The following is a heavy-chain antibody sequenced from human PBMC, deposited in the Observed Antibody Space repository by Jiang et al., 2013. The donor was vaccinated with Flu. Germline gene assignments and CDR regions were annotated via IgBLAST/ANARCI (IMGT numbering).Heavy chain of an antibody. CDR3: VRVPHRHVELRWLDP. D-gene: IGHD3-16*01. J-gene: IGHJ5*02. Sequence: GKGLEWIGSIYHSGNTYHNPSLKSRVTISVDISNNQFSLNMISVTAFDTAMYYCVRVPHRHVELRWLDPWGQGTLVTVSS. CDR2: IYHSGNT. V-gene: IGHV4-38-2*02.